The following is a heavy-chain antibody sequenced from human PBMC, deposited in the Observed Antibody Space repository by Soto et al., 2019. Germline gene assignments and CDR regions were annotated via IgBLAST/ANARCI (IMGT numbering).Heavy chain of an antibody. V-gene: IGHV1-18*01. CDR2: ISTYKGNT. CDR3: ATRSPAFDY. Sequence: QVQLVQSGPEVKKPGASVKVSCKTSGYTFTSYGISWVRQAPGQGLEWMGWISTYKGNTNYAQKFQGRVNMTTDTTTSTAHMELRSLISDDTAVYYCATRSPAFDYWGQGTLVTVSS. CDR1: GYTFTSYG. J-gene: IGHJ4*02.